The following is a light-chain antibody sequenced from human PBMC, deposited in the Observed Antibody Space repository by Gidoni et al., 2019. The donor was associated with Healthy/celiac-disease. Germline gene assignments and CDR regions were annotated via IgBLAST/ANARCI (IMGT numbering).Light chain of an antibody. V-gene: IGLV1-40*01. J-gene: IGLJ2*01. Sequence: QSVLTQPPSVSGAPGQRVTISCTGSSSNIGAGYDVHWYQQLPVTAPNLLIYGNSNRPSGVPDRFSGSKSGTSASLAITGLQAEDEADYYCQSYDSSLSVVVFGGGTKLTVI. CDR3: QSYDSSLSVVV. CDR2: GNS. CDR1: SSNIGAGYD.